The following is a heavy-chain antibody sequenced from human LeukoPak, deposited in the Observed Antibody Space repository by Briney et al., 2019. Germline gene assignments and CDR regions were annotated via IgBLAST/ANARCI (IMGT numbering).Heavy chain of an antibody. V-gene: IGHV3-11*01. D-gene: IGHD3-3*01. Sequence: GGSLRLSCAATGFTFSDYYMSWIRQAPGKGLEWVSYTSPSGGTIYYTDSVKGRFTMSRDNAQNALYLEVNSLRAEDTAVYYCAREKKTEWTTGAFDMWGQGTMVIVSS. CDR2: TSPSGGTI. CDR1: GFTFSDYY. J-gene: IGHJ3*02. CDR3: AREKKTEWTTGAFDM.